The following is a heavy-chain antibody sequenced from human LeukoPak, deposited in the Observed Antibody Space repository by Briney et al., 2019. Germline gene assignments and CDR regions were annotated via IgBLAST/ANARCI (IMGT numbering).Heavy chain of an antibody. CDR3: TRDPILGAPDYFDY. CDR2: TSPDEGLK. J-gene: IGHJ4*02. CDR1: GFTFPNYV. D-gene: IGHD1-26*01. Sequence: AGSLRLSCAASGFTFPNYVTQCVRQAPGKGLEWVAVTSPDEGLKFYGDSVKGRFTISRDNSKNTMYLQMNNLREEDTAVYYCTRDPILGAPDYFDYWGQGTLVTVSS. V-gene: IGHV3-30*04.